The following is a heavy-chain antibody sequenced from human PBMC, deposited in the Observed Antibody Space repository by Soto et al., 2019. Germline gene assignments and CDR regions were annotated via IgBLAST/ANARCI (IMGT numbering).Heavy chain of an antibody. V-gene: IGHV4-34*01. J-gene: IGHJ4*02. CDR2: INHSGST. CDR3: ARAGFRNCSGGSCSGYYFDY. CDR1: GGSFSGYY. D-gene: IGHD2-15*01. Sequence: PSETLSLTCAVYGGSFSGYYWSWIRQPPGEGLEWIGEINHSGSTNYNPSLKSRVTISVDTSKNQFSLKLSSVTAADTAVYYCARAGFRNCSGGSCSGYYFDYWGQGTLVTVSS.